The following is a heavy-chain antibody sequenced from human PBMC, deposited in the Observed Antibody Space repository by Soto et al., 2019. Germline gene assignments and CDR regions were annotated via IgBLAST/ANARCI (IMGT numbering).Heavy chain of an antibody. Sequence: GGSLRLSCAASGLTFSSYAMSWVRQAPGKGLEWVSAISGSGGSTYYADSVKGRFTISRDNSKNTLYLQMNSLRAEDTAVYYCAKDPRLLWFGELLYGLDYWGQGTLVTVSS. CDR3: AKDPRLLWFGELLYGLDY. CDR2: ISGSGGST. J-gene: IGHJ4*02. V-gene: IGHV3-23*01. CDR1: GLTFSSYA. D-gene: IGHD3-10*01.